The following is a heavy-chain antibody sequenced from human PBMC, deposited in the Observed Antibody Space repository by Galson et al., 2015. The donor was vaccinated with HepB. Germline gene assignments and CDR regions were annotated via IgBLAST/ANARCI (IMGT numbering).Heavy chain of an antibody. Sequence: SLRLSCAASGFTFSSYWMSWVRQAPGKGLEWVANIKQDGSEKYYVDSVKGRFTISRDNAKNSLYLQMNSLRAEDTAVYYCARGLDWLLEGYFDYWGQGTLVTVSS. J-gene: IGHJ4*02. CDR2: IKQDGSEK. V-gene: IGHV3-7*01. CDR3: ARGLDWLLEGYFDY. CDR1: GFTFSSYW. D-gene: IGHD3-9*01.